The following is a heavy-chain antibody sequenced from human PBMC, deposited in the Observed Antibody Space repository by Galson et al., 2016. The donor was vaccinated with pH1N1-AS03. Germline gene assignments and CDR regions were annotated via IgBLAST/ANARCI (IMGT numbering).Heavy chain of an antibody. J-gene: IGHJ4*02. V-gene: IGHV4-59*01. CDR2: VYYRGST. D-gene: IGHD6-19*01. CDR1: GDSIINYY. CDR3: ARTVVAGWGYYFDY. Sequence: SETLSLTCTASGDSIINYYWSWIRQSPGKALEWIGYVYYRGSTNYNPSLKSRVTISVDTSKNQFSLNLGSVTAADTAVYYCARTVVAGWGYYFDYWGQGTLVTVSS.